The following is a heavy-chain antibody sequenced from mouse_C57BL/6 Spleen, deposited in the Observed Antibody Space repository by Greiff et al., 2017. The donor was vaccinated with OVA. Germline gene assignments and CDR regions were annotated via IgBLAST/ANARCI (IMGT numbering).Heavy chain of an antibody. CDR1: GYTFTSYW. CDR3: ASYSNYDAY. CDR2: IDPSDSYT. Sequence: QVQLQQPGAELVMPGASVKLSCKASGYTFTSYWMHWVKQRPGQGLEWIGEIDPSDSYTNYNQKFKGKSTLTVDKSSSTAYMQLSSLTSEDSAVYYCASYSNYDAYWGQGTLVTVSA. D-gene: IGHD2-5*01. V-gene: IGHV1-69*01. J-gene: IGHJ3*01.